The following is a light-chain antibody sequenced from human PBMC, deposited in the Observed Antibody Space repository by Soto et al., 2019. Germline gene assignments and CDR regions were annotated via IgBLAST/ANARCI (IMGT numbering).Light chain of an antibody. V-gene: IGLV2-14*01. CDR2: EVS. CDR1: SNDVGGYNY. J-gene: IGLJ1*01. Sequence: ALTQPASVSGSPGQSMTISCTGTSNDVGGYNYVSWYQQHPGKAPKLMIYEVSNRPSGVSNRFSGSKSGNTASLTISGLQAEDEADYYCSSYTGSSTPPYVLGTGTKLTVL. CDR3: SSYTGSSTPPYV.